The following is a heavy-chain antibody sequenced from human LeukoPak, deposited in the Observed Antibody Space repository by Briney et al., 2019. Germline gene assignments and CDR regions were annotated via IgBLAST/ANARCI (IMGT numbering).Heavy chain of an antibody. D-gene: IGHD2-2*01. CDR3: AMESLPAAQNDAFDI. V-gene: IGHV4-31*03. Sequence: SQTLSLTCTVSGGSISSGGYYWSWVRQHPGKGLEWIGYIYYSGSTYYNPSLKSRVTISVDTSKNQFSLKLSSVTAADTAVYYCAMESLPAAQNDAFDIWGQGTMVTVSS. CDR1: GGSISSGGYY. CDR2: IYYSGST. J-gene: IGHJ3*02.